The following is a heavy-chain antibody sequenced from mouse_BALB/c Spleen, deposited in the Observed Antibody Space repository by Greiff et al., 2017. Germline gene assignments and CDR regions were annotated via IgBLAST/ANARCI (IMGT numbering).Heavy chain of an antibody. CDR3: ASPSTTVVAPYAMDY. J-gene: IGHJ4*01. D-gene: IGHD1-1*01. V-gene: IGHV14-3*02. CDR2: IDPANGNT. CDR1: GFNIKDTY. Sequence: VHVKQSGAELVKPGASVKLSCTASGFNIKDTYMHWVKQRPEQGLEWIGRIDPANGNTKYDPKFQGKATITADTSSNTAYLQLSSLTSEDTAVYYGASPSTTVVAPYAMDYWGQGTSVTVSA.